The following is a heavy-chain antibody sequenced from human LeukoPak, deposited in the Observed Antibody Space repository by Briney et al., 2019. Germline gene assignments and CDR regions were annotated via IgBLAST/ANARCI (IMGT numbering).Heavy chain of an antibody. J-gene: IGHJ6*03. V-gene: IGHV3-23*01. CDR3: AKLTTVNPYYYYYMDV. D-gene: IGHD4-17*01. Sequence: GGSLRLSCAASGFTFNTYGMTWVRQAPGKGLEWVSAITSSGGSTYYGDSVRGRFTISRDNSKNTLYLEMNSLRAEDTAVYYCAKLTTVNPYYYYYMDVWGKGTTVTISS. CDR1: GFTFNTYG. CDR2: ITSSGGST.